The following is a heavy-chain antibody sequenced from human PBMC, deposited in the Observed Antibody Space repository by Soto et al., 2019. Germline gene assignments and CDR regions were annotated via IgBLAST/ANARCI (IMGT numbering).Heavy chain of an antibody. V-gene: IGHV3-23*01. Sequence: EVQLLESGGGLVQPGGSLRLSCAVSGFTFRSYAMSWVRQAPGKGPEWVSVISAGGSNTYYAESVKGRFTISRDNCKNTLYLQMNSLRDEDTAVYYCAKKGPPRDAFDIWGQGTMVTVST. CDR2: ISAGGSNT. CDR3: AKKGPPRDAFDI. CDR1: GFTFRSYA. J-gene: IGHJ3*02.